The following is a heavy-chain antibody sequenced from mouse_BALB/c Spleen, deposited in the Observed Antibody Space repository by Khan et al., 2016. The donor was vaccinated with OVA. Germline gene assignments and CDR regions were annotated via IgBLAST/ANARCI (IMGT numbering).Heavy chain of an antibody. J-gene: IGHJ1*01. CDR2: VSSGSATI. D-gene: IGHD2-14*01. CDR3: ARSRSTTWYFDD. V-gene: IGHV5-17*02. Sequence: EVELVESGGGLVQPGGSRKLSCAASGFTFSHFGMHWVRQAPEKGLEWVAYVSSGSATIYYADTMKGRFTISSDNPKNTLFLHMTSLRSEDTAMYYCARSRSTTWYFDDWGQGTPVTVSS. CDR1: GFTFSHFG.